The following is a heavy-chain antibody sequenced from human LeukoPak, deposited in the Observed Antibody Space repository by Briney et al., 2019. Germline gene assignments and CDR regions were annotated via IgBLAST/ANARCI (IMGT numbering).Heavy chain of an antibody. D-gene: IGHD4-11*01. Sequence: RTGGSLRLSCAASGFTFDDYGMNWVRQAPGKGLEWVSGINWSGGNTDYADSVKGRFTISRDNAKKSLYLQMNSLRAEDTALYYCARDKSNYFFDYWGQGTLVTVSS. V-gene: IGHV3-20*04. J-gene: IGHJ4*02. CDR2: INWSGGNT. CDR3: ARDKSNYFFDY. CDR1: GFTFDDYG.